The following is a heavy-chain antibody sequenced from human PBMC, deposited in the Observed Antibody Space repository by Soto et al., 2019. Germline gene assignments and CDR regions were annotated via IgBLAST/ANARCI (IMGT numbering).Heavy chain of an antibody. J-gene: IGHJ3*02. CDR2: MSHSGGT. CDR1: GGFVSSGSYY. V-gene: IGHV4-34*01. D-gene: IGHD1-1*01. Sequence: QVQLQQWGAGLLKPSETLSLTCAVYGGFVSSGSYYWSWIRQPPGKGLEWIGEMSHSGGTHFNPSLKIRVNISVDKSKNQFSLKMRSVPAADTALYYCARVERGTATTVVDAFDIWGPGTMVTVSS. CDR3: ARVERGTATTVVDAFDI.